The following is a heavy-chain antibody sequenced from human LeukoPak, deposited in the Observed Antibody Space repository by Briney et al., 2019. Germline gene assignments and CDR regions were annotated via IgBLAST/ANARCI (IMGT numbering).Heavy chain of an antibody. Sequence: GGSLRLSCAASGFTFPDAWMSWLRQAPGKGLEWVGHIKSRTDGGTTDYAAPVKGRFTISRDDSENTLYLQMNSLKTEDTAVYYCATPGRIPEAANWFDPWGQGTLVTVSS. V-gene: IGHV3-15*01. CDR1: GFTFPDAW. CDR2: IKSRTDGGTT. D-gene: IGHD6-13*01. CDR3: ATPGRIPEAANWFDP. J-gene: IGHJ5*02.